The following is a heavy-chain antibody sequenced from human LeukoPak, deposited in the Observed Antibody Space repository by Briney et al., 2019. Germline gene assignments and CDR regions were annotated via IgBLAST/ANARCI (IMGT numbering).Heavy chain of an antibody. D-gene: IGHD3-10*01. CDR3: ARASGPFDY. V-gene: IGHV3-33*01. CDR2: IWNDGSNK. CDR1: GFTFSVYG. Sequence: PGGSLRLSCAASGFTFSVYGMHWVRQAPGKGLEWVAVIWNDGSNKYYADSVKGRFTISRDNSKNTLYLQMNSPRADDTAVYSCARASGPFDYWGHGTLVTVSS. J-gene: IGHJ4*01.